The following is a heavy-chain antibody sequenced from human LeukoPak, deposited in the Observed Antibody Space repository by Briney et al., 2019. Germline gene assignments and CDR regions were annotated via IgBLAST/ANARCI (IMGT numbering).Heavy chain of an antibody. V-gene: IGHV5-51*01. CDR3: ARAYGCSGGRCYADY. Sequence: GESLKISCKGSGYSFNTYWIGWVRQIPGKGLEWLGIIYPGDSDTAYSPSFQGQVTISVDKSISTAYLQWSSLKASDTAFYYCARAYGCSGGRCYADYRGPGTPVTVSS. CDR2: IYPGDSDT. J-gene: IGHJ4*02. CDR1: GYSFNTYW. D-gene: IGHD2-15*01.